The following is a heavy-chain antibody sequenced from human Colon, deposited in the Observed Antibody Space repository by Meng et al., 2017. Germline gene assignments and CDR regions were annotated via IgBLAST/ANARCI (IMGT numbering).Heavy chain of an antibody. V-gene: IGHV4-4*02. D-gene: IGHD6-13*01. J-gene: IGHJ4*02. CDR2: IYPSGRT. CDR1: GDSISSGNG. CDR3: ARKRTSPGTLGFDY. Sequence: QGPRQESGPGLLKPSGPLSLTCAFSGDSISSGNGWPWVRQPPGKGLEWIGEIYPSGRTSSNPSLQGRVTILLDKSKNQFSLELNSVTAADTAIYFCARKRTSPGTLGFDYWGQGTLVTRLL.